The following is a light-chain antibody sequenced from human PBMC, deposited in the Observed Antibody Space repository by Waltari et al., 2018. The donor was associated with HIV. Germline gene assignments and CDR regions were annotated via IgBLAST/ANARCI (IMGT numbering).Light chain of an antibody. V-gene: IGLV4-69*01. CDR2: VNSDGSH. CDR1: SGHSSYA. CDR3: QTWVTGILV. Sequence: QLVLSQSPSASASLGASVKLTCTLSSGHSSYAIAWHQQQPEKGPQYLMKVNSDGSHTQGDVIPDRFSGSSSGAERYLTISSLQSEDEADYYCQTWVTGILVFGGGTKLTVL. J-gene: IGLJ3*02.